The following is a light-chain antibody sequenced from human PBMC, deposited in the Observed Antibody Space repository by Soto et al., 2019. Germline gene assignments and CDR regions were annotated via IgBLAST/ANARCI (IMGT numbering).Light chain of an antibody. CDR1: SSNIGAGYD. Sequence: QLVLTQPPSVSGAPGQRVTISCTGSSSNIGAGYDVHWYQQLPGTAPKLLIYGNSNRPSGVPDRFSGSKSGTSASLAITGLQAEDEADYYCQSYDSSRSGPFYVFGTGTKVTVL. CDR2: GNS. J-gene: IGLJ1*01. CDR3: QSYDSSRSGPFYV. V-gene: IGLV1-40*01.